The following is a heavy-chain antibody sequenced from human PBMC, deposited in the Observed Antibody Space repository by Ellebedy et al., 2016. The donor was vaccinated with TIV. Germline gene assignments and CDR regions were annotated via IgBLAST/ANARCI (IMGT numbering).Heavy chain of an antibody. Sequence: GESLKISCAASGFTFNNAWMGWVRQAPGKGLEWVGRIKSKSDGATTDYAAPVKGRFTISRDDSRSIAYLQMNSLQSEDTGVYYCTRNPRKGGDRYPFDFWGQGTLVTVSS. V-gene: IGHV3-15*01. CDR2: IKSKSDGATT. D-gene: IGHD2-21*02. J-gene: IGHJ4*02. CDR3: TRNPRKGGDRYPFDF. CDR1: GFTFNNAW.